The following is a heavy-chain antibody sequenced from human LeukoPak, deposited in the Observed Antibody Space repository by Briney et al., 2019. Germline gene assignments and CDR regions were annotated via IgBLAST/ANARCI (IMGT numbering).Heavy chain of an antibody. V-gene: IGHV1-24*01. J-gene: IGHJ4*02. CDR1: GYTLTELS. CDR2: FDPEDGET. D-gene: IGHD3-10*01. CDR3: ARESWFGESRGHEN. Sequence: ASVEVSCKVSGYTLTELSMHWVRQAPGKGLEGMGGFDPEDGETIYAQKFQGRVTMTEDTSTDTAYMELSSLRSDDTAVYYCARESWFGESRGHENWGQGTLVTVSS.